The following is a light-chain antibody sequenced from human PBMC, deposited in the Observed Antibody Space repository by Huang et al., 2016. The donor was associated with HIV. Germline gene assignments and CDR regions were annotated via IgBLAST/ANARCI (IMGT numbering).Light chain of an antibody. V-gene: IGKV3D-15*01. CDR2: DTS. CDR3: QQYDNWPPGLT. CDR1: QNVRNN. J-gene: IGKJ4*01. Sequence: EIMMTQSPATMSVSPGGRATLSCRASQNVRNNLAWYQQKTGQAPRLLIYDTSSRASGFPARFSVSGSGTEFTLTISGLQSEDFAFYYCQQYDNWPPGLTFGGGTKIEI.